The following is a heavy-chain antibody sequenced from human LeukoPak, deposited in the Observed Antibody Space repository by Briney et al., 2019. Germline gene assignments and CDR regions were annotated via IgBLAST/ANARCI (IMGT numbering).Heavy chain of an antibody. J-gene: IGHJ6*02. V-gene: IGHV1-24*01. D-gene: IGHD5-12*01. CDR3: ATSSDIVAPRYYYYYGMDV. Sequence: ASVKVSCKVSGYTLTELSMHCVRQAPGKGLEWMGGFDPEDGETIYAQKFQGRVTMTEDTSTDTAYMELSSLRSEDTAVYYCATSSDIVAPRYYYYYGMDVWGQGTTATVSS. CDR1: GYTLTELS. CDR2: FDPEDGET.